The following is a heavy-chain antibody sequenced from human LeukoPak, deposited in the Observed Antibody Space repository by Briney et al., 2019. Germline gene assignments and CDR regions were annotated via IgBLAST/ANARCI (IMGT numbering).Heavy chain of an antibody. CDR2: IIPIFGTA. CDR1: GGTFSNYA. Sequence: GASVKVSCKASGGTFSNYAISWVRQAPGQGLEWMGRIIPIFGTADYAQKLQGRVTITTDGSKSTAYMELSSLRSEDTAVYYCARDVRGSLARGVVYSDYYHYYMDVWGEGTTVTVSS. V-gene: IGHV1-69*05. CDR3: ARDVRGSLARGVVYSDYYHYYMDV. J-gene: IGHJ6*03. D-gene: IGHD3-10*01.